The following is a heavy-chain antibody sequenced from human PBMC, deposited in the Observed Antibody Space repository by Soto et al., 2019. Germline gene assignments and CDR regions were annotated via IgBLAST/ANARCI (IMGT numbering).Heavy chain of an antibody. D-gene: IGHD6-13*01. CDR1: GGSFSGYY. J-gene: IGHJ4*02. V-gene: IGHV4-34*01. CDR2: INHSGST. CDR3: ARGLSQAAAGAPVDGGSSGFFDY. Sequence: QVQLQQWGAGLLKPSETLSLTCAVYGGSFSGYYWSWIRQPPGKGLEWIGEINHSGSTNYNPSLKSRVTISVDTSKNQFSLKLSSVTAADTAVYYCARGLSQAAAGAPVDGGSSGFFDYWGQGTLVTVSS.